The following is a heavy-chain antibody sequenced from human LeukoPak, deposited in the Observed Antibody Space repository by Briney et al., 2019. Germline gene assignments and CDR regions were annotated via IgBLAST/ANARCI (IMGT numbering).Heavy chain of an antibody. J-gene: IGHJ4*02. CDR3: ARGGSSYFDY. CDR2: ISSSSSYI. D-gene: IGHD1-26*01. V-gene: IGHV3-21*01. CDR1: GFTFSSYS. Sequence: GGSLRLSCAASGFTFSSYSMNWVRQAPGKGLEWVSSISSSSSYIYYADSVKGRFTTSRDNAKNSLYLQMNSLRAEDTAVYYCARGGSSYFDYWGQGTLVTVSS.